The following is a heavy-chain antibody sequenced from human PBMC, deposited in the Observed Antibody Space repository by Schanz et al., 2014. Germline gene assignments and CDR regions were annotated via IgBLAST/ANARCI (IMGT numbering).Heavy chain of an antibody. CDR2: MSYDGSIK. D-gene: IGHD2-2*01. V-gene: IGHV3-30*18. J-gene: IGHJ4*02. Sequence: QVQLVESGGGVVQPGRSLRLSCAASGFTFSSYGMHWVRQAPGKGLEWVAAMSYDGSIKYYGDSVKGRFTISRDNSKNTLYLHMNTLRSEDTAVYYCAKDSTRSDILLVPAAMDYWGQGTLXTVSS. CDR3: AKDSTRSDILLVPAAMDY. CDR1: GFTFSSYG.